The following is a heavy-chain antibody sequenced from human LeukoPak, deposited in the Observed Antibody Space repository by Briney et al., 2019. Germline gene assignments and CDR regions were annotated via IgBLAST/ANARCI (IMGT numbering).Heavy chain of an antibody. CDR1: GFTFSSYE. D-gene: IGHD6-13*01. Sequence: PGGSLRLSCAASGFTFSSYEMNWVRQAPGKGLEWVSYISSSGSTIYYADSVKGRFTISRDNAKNSLYLQMNSLRAEDTAAYYCASGSSSWYRYFDYWGQGTLVTVSS. CDR2: ISSSGSTI. J-gene: IGHJ4*02. CDR3: ASGSSSWYRYFDY. V-gene: IGHV3-48*03.